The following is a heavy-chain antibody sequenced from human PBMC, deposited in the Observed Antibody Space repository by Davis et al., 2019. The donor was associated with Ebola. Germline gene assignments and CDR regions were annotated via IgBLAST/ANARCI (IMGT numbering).Heavy chain of an antibody. CDR2: ISGSGGST. J-gene: IGHJ4*02. CDR1: GFTFSSYA. D-gene: IGHD4-17*01. CDR3: TISTVTSDY. Sequence: GGSLRLSCAASGFTFSSYAMSWVRQAPGKGLEWVSAISGSGGSTYYADSVKGRFTISRDNAKNSLYLQMNSLRAEDTAVYYCTISTVTSDYWGQGTLVTVSS. V-gene: IGHV3-23*01.